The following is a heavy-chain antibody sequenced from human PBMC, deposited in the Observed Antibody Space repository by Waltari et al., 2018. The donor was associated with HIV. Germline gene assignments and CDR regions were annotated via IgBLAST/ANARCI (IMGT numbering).Heavy chain of an antibody. V-gene: IGHV3-23*01. D-gene: IGHD6-13*01. CDR1: GFTFSHYA. Sequence: EVPVLDSGGALVQPGGSLIVSCAASGFTFSHYAMSWLRQAPGKGLEWVSTISGSGGSTYYADSVKGRFTVSRDNSKNTLYLQMNSLRAEDTAVYFCVKEHQYSHSWYSYYGMDVWGQGTTVTVSS. CDR3: VKEHQYSHSWYSYYGMDV. J-gene: IGHJ6*02. CDR2: ISGSGGST.